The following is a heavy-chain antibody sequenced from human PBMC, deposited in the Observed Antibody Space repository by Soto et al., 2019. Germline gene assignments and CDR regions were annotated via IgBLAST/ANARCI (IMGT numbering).Heavy chain of an antibody. V-gene: IGHV4-31*03. D-gene: IGHD3-22*01. J-gene: IGHJ5*02. CDR1: GASIITDGYY. CDR2: IHYSGGATSSP. Sequence: QVQLQESGPGLVEPSQTLSLICTVSGASIITDGYYWTWIRHDPGKDLEWLGYIHYSGGATSSPSYPPSLQSRLGISVASSRTLFSLKLTSVTAADTAVYYCARVPTYYHDSIGYPPFHPWGQGTRVTVSS. CDR3: ARVPTYYHDSIGYPPFHP.